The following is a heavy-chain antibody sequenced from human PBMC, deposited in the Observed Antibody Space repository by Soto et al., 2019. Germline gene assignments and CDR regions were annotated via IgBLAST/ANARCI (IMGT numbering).Heavy chain of an antibody. D-gene: IGHD5-18*01. Sequence: QVQLVESGGGVVQPGRSLRLSCAASGFTFSSYAMHWVRQAPGKGLEWVAVISYDGSNKYYADSVKGRFTISRDNSKNTLYLQMNSLRAEDTAVYYCAYSYGAFDYYYYGMDVWGQGTTVTVSS. CDR1: GFTFSSYA. CDR3: AYSYGAFDYYYYGMDV. CDR2: ISYDGSNK. J-gene: IGHJ6*02. V-gene: IGHV3-30-3*01.